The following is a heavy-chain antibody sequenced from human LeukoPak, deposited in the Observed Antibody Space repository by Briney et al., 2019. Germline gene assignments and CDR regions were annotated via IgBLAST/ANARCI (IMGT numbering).Heavy chain of an antibody. V-gene: IGHV1-69*02. CDR2: IIPILGIA. D-gene: IGHD6-13*01. CDR3: ASYSSSWYRLIY. Sequence: SVKVSCKASGGTFSSYTISWVRQAPGQGLEWMGRIIPILGIANYAQKFQGRVTITADKSTSTAYMELSSLRSEDTAVYYCASYSSSWYRLIYWGQGTLVTVSS. J-gene: IGHJ4*02. CDR1: GGTFSSYT.